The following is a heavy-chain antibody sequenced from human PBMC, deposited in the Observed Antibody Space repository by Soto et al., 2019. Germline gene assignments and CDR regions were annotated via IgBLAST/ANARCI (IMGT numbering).Heavy chain of an antibody. V-gene: IGHV4-34*01. J-gene: IGHJ6*02. D-gene: IGHD3-10*01. CDR1: GGSFSGYY. CDR3: ARSYGSGNFYYYYYGMDV. Sequence: PSETLSLTCAVYGGSFSGYYWSWIRRPPGKGLEWIGEINHSGSTNYNPSLKSRVTISVDTSKNQFSLKLSSVTAADTAVYYCARSYGSGNFYYYYYGMDVWGQGTTVTVSS. CDR2: INHSGST.